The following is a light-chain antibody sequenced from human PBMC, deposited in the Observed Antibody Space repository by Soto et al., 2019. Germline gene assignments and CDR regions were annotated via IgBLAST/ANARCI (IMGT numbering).Light chain of an antibody. CDR3: QQYGSSPPLT. CDR1: QSVSSSY. CDR2: GAS. J-gene: IGKJ4*01. V-gene: IGKV3-20*01. Sequence: IVLTQSPGTLSWSPGERATLSCRSSQSVSSSYLAWYQQKPGQAPRLLIYGASSRATGIPDRFSGSGSGTDFTLTISRLEPEDFAVYYCQQYGSSPPLTFGGGTKVDIK.